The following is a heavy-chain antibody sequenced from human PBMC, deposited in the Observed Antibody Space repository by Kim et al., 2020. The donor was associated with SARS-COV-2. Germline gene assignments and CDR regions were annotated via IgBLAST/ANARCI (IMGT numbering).Heavy chain of an antibody. CDR1: GLTFGDFG. D-gene: IGHD3-3*01. Sequence: GGSLRLSCAASGLTFGDFGMHWVRQAPGKGLEWVAVIWFDGTNKCYADSVKGRFTISRDDSINTLYLQMNSLRAEDTALYFCATEKSVYAYDYCDYY. V-gene: IGHV3-33*01. CDR2: IWFDGTNK. J-gene: IGHJ6*01. CDR3: ATEKSVYAYDYCDYY.